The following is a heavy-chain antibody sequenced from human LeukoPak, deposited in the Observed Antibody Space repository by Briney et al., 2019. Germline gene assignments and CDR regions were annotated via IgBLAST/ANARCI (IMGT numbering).Heavy chain of an antibody. CDR2: INTDTGNS. Sequence: ASVKLSCKASGYTFTSYSINWVRQAPGQGLEWMGWINTDTGNSTFAQGFTGRFVFSLETSVSTAYLQINTLKAEDIAVYYCARARIVALRGITNMGFDPWGQGTLVIVSS. J-gene: IGHJ5*02. CDR1: GYTFTSYS. D-gene: IGHD3-10*01. CDR3: ARARIVALRGITNMGFDP. V-gene: IGHV7-4-1*02.